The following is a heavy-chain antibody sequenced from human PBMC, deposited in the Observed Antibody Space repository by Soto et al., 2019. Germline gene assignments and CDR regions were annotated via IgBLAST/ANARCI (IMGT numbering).Heavy chain of an antibody. CDR1: GGTFSSYA. D-gene: IGHD5-18*01. J-gene: IGHJ4*02. Sequence: SVKRSCKASGGTFSSYAISWVRQAPGQGLEWMGGIIPIFGTANYAQKFQGRVTITADESTSTAYMELSSLRSEDTAVYYYASSRPHGYSYRNTFDYWGQGTLVTVSS. CDR2: IIPIFGTA. V-gene: IGHV1-69*13. CDR3: ASSRPHGYSYRNTFDY.